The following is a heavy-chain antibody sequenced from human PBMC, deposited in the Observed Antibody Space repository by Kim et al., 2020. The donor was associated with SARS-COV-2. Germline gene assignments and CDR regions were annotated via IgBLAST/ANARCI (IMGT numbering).Heavy chain of an antibody. J-gene: IGHJ6*03. D-gene: IGHD6-6*01. CDR1: GGSISSSSYY. CDR2: IYYSGST. Sequence: SETLSLTCTVSGGSISSSSYYWGWIRQPPGKGLEWIGTIYYSGSTYYNPSLKSRVTIPVDTSKNQFSLKLNSVTAADTAVYHCARHTTSSSNYYYYYMDVWGKGTTVTVSS. CDR3: ARHTTSSSNYYYYYMDV. V-gene: IGHV4-39*01.